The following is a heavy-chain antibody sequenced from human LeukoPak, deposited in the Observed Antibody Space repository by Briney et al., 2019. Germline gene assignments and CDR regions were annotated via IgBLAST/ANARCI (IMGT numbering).Heavy chain of an antibody. J-gene: IGHJ4*02. Sequence: PGGSLRLSCAASGFTFSSYWMHWVRQAPGKGLVWVSRINSDGSSTSYADSVKGRFTISRDNAKNTLYLQMNSLRAEDKAVYYCARGGGSTTVTLDYWGQGTLVTVSS. CDR2: INSDGSST. D-gene: IGHD4-17*01. CDR3: ARGGGSTTVTLDY. V-gene: IGHV3-74*01. CDR1: GFTFSSYW.